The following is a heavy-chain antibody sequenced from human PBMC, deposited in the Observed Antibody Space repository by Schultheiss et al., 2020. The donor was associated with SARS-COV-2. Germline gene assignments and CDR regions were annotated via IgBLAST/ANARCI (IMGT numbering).Heavy chain of an antibody. D-gene: IGHD4-17*01. CDR2: IDWDDDK. V-gene: IGHV2-70*01. CDR1: GFSLTTSGMC. J-gene: IGHJ4*02. Sequence: SGPTLVKPTQTLTLTCTFSGFSLTTSGMCVSWIRRPPGKALEWLALIDWDDDKYYNTSLKTRLTISKGTSKNQVVLTMTNMDPLDTATYYCARSAPIVTTVCYCDYWGQGTLVTVAS. CDR3: ARSAPIVTTVCYCDY.